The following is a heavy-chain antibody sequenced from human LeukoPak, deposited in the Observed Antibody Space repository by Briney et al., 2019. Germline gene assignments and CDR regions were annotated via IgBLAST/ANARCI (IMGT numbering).Heavy chain of an antibody. D-gene: IGHD3-3*01. CDR3: ATGLRFLEWLRRGYFDY. Sequence: PSETLSLTCAVYGGSFSGYYWSWIRQPPGKGLEWIGEINHSGSTNYNPSLKSRVTISVDTSKNQFSLKLSSVTAADTAVYYCATGLRFLEWLRRGYFDYWGQGTLVTVSS. CDR2: INHSGST. V-gene: IGHV4-34*01. J-gene: IGHJ4*02. CDR1: GGSFSGYY.